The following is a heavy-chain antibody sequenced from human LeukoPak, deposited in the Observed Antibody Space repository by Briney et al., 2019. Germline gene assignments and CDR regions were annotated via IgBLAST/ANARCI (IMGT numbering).Heavy chain of an antibody. V-gene: IGHV1-69*02. Sequence: ASVKVSCKATGGTYSSYTISWVRQAPGQGREGMGRINPILGIANYAQKVQGRVTITADKSTSTAYMELSSLRSEDTAVYYCARVLTAAMSGWFDPWGQGTLVTVSS. CDR3: ARVLTAAMSGWFDP. CDR2: INPILGIA. J-gene: IGHJ5*02. D-gene: IGHD2-2*01. CDR1: GGTYSSYT.